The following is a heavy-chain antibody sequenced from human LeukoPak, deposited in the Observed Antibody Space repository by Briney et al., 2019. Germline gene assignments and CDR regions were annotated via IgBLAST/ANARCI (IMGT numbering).Heavy chain of an antibody. Sequence: PSETLSLTCTVSGGSISDYHWSWIRQPPGKGLEWIGHISYSGSTNYNPSLKSRVIISVDTSKNQFSLKLSSVTAADTAVYYCARGAQAWQLVPFDYWGQGTLVTVSS. CDR3: ARGAQAWQLVPFDY. CDR1: GGSISDYH. V-gene: IGHV4-59*01. J-gene: IGHJ4*02. CDR2: ISYSGST. D-gene: IGHD6-13*01.